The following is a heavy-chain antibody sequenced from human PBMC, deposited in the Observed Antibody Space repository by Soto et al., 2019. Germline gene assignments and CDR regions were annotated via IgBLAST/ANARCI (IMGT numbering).Heavy chain of an antibody. CDR3: AGGGMGFLAFPDDDVIGH. J-gene: IGHJ4*02. CDR2: MNPNSGNT. CDR1: GYTFTSYD. Sequence: QVQLVQSGAEVKKPGASVKVSCKASGYTFTSYDINWVRQATGQGLEWMGWMNPNSGNTGYAQKFQGRVTMTRNTSIRTAYMELSSLKSEDTAVYYCAGGGMGFLAFPDDDVIGHWGQGTLVTVSS. V-gene: IGHV1-8*01. D-gene: IGHD3-3*01.